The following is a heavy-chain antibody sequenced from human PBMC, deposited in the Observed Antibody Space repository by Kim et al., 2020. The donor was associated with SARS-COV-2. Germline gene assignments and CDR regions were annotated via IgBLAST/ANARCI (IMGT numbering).Heavy chain of an antibody. CDR1: GGSISNYY. V-gene: IGHV4-59*13. Sequence: SETLSLTCIVSGGSISNYYWSWIRQPPGKGLEWIGYIYSSGNTNYNPSLKSRVTISLATSTNQFFLKLRSVTAADTAVYFCARDSSIEYNYGYPRGAFDIWGQGSMVTVSS. J-gene: IGHJ3*02. D-gene: IGHD5-18*01. CDR2: IYSSGNT. CDR3: ARDSSIEYNYGYPRGAFDI.